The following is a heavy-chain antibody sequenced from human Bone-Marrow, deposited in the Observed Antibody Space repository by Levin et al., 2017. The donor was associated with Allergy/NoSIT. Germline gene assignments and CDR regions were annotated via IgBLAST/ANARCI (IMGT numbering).Heavy chain of an antibody. V-gene: IGHV1-18*01. CDR2: VSAYSGNT. J-gene: IGHJ6*02. Sequence: TWVRQAPGQGLEWMGWVSAYSGNTNYALNLQDRVTMTTDTATNTAYMELTSLRSDDTAIYYCARDHFPYYYYGMDVWGQGTTVVVSS. CDR3: ARDHFPYYYYGMDV.